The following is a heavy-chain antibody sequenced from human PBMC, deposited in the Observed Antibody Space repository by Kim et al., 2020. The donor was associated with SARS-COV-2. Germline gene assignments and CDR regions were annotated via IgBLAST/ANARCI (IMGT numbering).Heavy chain of an antibody. CDR3: ARNNGDYTGNRYYSDGLDV. V-gene: IGHV4-59*13. Sequence: SETLSLTCTVSGGSLSRYLWTRIRQPPGKGLEWIGHIYYTGSTDYSPSLRSRVTMSVDTSKNQFSLNLSSVTAADTAVYFCARNNGDYTGNRYYSDGLDV. CDR2: IYYTGST. J-gene: IGHJ6*01. D-gene: IGHD4-17*01. CDR1: GGSLSRYL.